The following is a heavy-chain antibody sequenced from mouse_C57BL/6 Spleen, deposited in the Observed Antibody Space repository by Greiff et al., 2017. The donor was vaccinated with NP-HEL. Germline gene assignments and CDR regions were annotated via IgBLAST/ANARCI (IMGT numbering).Heavy chain of an antibody. CDR1: GYTFTSYW. V-gene: IGHV1-55*01. Sequence: QVQLQQSGAELVKPGASVKMSCKASGYTFTSYWITWVKQRPGQGLEWIGDIYPGSGSTNYNEKFKSKATLTVDTSSSTAYMQLSSLTSEDSAVYYCARSRGEYYRYAMDYWGQGTSVTVSS. CDR3: ARSRGEYYRYAMDY. J-gene: IGHJ4*01. CDR2: IYPGSGST. D-gene: IGHD2-14*01.